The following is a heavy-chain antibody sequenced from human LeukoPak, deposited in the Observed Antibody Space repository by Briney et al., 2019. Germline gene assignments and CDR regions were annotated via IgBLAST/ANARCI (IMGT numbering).Heavy chain of an antibody. CDR3: ARGVVGARFDS. CDR2: INSDGSST. Sequence: GGSLRLSCAASGFTFSSYWMHWVRQAPGKGLLCVSRINSDGSSTIYADSVKGRFTISRDNAKNTLYLQMNSLRAEDTAVYYCARGVVGARFDSWGQGTLVTVSS. CDR1: GFTFSSYW. D-gene: IGHD1-26*01. J-gene: IGHJ5*01. V-gene: IGHV3-74*01.